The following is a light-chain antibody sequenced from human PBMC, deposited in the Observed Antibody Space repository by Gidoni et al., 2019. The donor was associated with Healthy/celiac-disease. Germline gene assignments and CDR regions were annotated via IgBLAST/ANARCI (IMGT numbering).Light chain of an antibody. V-gene: IGKV1-9*01. CDR3: QPLNSYPRT. CDR1: QGISRY. CDR2: AAS. Sequence: DIQLTQSPSFLSASVGDRVTITCRASQGISRYVAWSQQKPGKAPKLLIYAASTLQSGFPSRFSGSGSGTEFTLTISSLQPEYFATYYCQPLNSYPRTFGQGTRLEIK. J-gene: IGKJ5*01.